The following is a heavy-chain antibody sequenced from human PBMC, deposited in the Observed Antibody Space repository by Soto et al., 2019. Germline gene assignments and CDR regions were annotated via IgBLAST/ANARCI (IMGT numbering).Heavy chain of an antibody. J-gene: IGHJ6*02. CDR3: VRPLPSGQNYGMDV. CDR2: IYNDGKT. D-gene: IGHD3-10*01. CDR1: GLPVSTNY. V-gene: IGHV3-53*01. Sequence: LRLSCAASGLPVSTNYMSWVRQAPGKGLEWVSVIYNDGKTYYADSVKGRFTISRDASKNTLHLQMDSLRDEDTAVYYCVRPLPSGQNYGMDVWGQGTTVTVSS.